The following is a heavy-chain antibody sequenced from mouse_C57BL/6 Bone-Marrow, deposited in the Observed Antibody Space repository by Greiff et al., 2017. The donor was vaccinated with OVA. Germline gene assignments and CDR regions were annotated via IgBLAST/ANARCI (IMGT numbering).Heavy chain of an antibody. CDR3: GRGDSNYGYAMDY. CDR2: ISSGSSTI. CDR1: GFTFSDYG. V-gene: IGHV5-17*01. D-gene: IGHD2-5*01. J-gene: IGHJ4*01. Sequence: EVQGVESGGGLVKPGGSLKLSCAASGFTFSDYGMHWVRQAPEKGLEWVAYISSGSSTIYYADTVKGRFTISRDNAKNTLFLQMTSLRSEDTAMYYCGRGDSNYGYAMDYLGQGTSVTVSS.